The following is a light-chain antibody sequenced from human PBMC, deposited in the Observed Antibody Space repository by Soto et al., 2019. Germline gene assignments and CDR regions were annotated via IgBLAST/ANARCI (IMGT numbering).Light chain of an antibody. CDR2: WAS. CDR3: QQYYSSPPT. Sequence: DSLLTQSQTSLAVSLCERATINFKSSHNILYSSDNKNYLSWYQQRPGQPPKLLFYWASTRESGVPDRFSGSGSGTHFTLTITSLQAEDVAVYYCQQYYSSPPTFGQGTKVDIK. CDR1: HNILYSSDNKNY. J-gene: IGKJ1*01. V-gene: IGKV4-1*01.